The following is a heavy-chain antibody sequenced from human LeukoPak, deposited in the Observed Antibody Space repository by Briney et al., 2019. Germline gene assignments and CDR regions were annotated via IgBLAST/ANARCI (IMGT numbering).Heavy chain of an antibody. J-gene: IGHJ3*02. CDR1: GLSVSANY. CDR3: AREWRGSVDAFDI. CDR2: LYTGGTT. V-gene: IGHV3-53*01. D-gene: IGHD3-10*01. Sequence: GGSLRLSCAASGLSVSANYMSWVRQAPGKGLEWVSVLYTGGTTYYADSVKGRFTISRDNSKNTLYLQMNSLRAEDTAVYYCAREWRGSVDAFDIWGQGTMVTVSS.